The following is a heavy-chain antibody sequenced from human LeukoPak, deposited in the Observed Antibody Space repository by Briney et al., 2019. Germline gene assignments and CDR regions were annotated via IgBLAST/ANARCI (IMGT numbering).Heavy chain of an antibody. Sequence: SETLSLTCTVSGESISGFYWNWIRQPPGKGLEWIGYIYYTGSTNYNPSLKSRVTISIDTSKNQFSLKLSSVTAADTAVYYCTRDRGQWLVDYWGQGTLVTVSS. CDR1: GESISGFY. CDR2: IYYTGST. D-gene: IGHD6-19*01. J-gene: IGHJ4*02. CDR3: TRDRGQWLVDY. V-gene: IGHV4-59*12.